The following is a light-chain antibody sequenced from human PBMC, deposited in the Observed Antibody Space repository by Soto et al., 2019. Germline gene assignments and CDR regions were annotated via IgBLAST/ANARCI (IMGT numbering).Light chain of an antibody. CDR2: QTS. CDR3: QQYNNWPPIT. Sequence: EIMFTQYPATLSSFRVKRGTXSCRASQYINTRLAWYQHRPGQAPRLLIYQTSLRAAGIPARFSASGSGTDFTLTISSLQSEDFAVYYCQQYNNWPPITFGGGTKVDI. J-gene: IGKJ4*01. V-gene: IGKV3D-15*01. CDR1: QYINTR.